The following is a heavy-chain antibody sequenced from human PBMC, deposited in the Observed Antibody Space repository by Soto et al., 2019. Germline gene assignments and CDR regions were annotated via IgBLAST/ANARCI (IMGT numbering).Heavy chain of an antibody. J-gene: IGHJ4*02. Sequence: QVQLVQSGAEVKKPGSSVKVSCKASGGTFSSYAISWVRQAPGQGLECMGGIIPIFGTANYAQKFQGRVTITADESTSTAYMELSSLRSEDTAVYYCAREGICSGGSCYSWDYWGQGTLVTVSS. CDR1: GGTFSSYA. D-gene: IGHD2-15*01. V-gene: IGHV1-69*01. CDR2: IIPIFGTA. CDR3: AREGICSGGSCYSWDY.